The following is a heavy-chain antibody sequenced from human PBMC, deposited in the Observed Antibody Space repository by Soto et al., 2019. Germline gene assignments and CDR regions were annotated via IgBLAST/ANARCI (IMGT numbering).Heavy chain of an antibody. CDR2: IYYSGST. D-gene: IGHD1-26*01. CDR1: GGSISSSSYY. J-gene: IGHJ6*02. V-gene: IGHV4-39*01. Sequence: PSETLSLTCTVSGGSISSSSYYWSWIRQPPGKGLEWIGSIYYSGSTYYNPSLKSRVTISVDTSKNQFSLKLSSVTATDTAVYYCARGKGGPYYYYGMDVWGQGTTVT. CDR3: ARGKGGPYYYYGMDV.